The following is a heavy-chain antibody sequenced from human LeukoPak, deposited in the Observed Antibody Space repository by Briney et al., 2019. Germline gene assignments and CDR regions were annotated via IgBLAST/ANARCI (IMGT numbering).Heavy chain of an antibody. J-gene: IGHJ4*02. V-gene: IGHV1-2*02. CDR2: INPNSGGR. CDR1: GYTFTGYY. Sequence: VASVTVSCKASGYTFTGYYMHWVRQAPGQGLEGMGWINPNSGGRNYAQKFQGRVTMTRDTSTAYMELSRLTSDDTAVYYCARAYSGYEAFDYWGQGTLVTVSS. CDR3: ARAYSGYEAFDY. D-gene: IGHD5-12*01.